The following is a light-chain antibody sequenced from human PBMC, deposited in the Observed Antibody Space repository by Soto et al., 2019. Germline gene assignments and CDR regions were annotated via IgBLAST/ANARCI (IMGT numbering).Light chain of an antibody. CDR3: SSYTGSNTVV. CDR1: SSDIGGYNY. V-gene: IGLV2-14*01. J-gene: IGLJ2*01. Sequence: QSALTQPASVSGSPGQSITISCTGTSSDIGGYNYVSWYQQQPGKAPKLLIYAVSNRPSGVSDRFSGSKSGNTASRTISGLQAEYEADDCCSSYTGSNTVVFGGGTKLTVL. CDR2: AVS.